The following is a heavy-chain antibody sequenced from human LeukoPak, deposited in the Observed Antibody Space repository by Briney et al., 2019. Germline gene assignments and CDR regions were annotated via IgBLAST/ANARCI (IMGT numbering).Heavy chain of an antibody. J-gene: IGHJ4*02. CDR3: ARDSPIYDILTGTKSDY. V-gene: IGHV1-2*02. CDR2: INPNSGGT. D-gene: IGHD3-9*01. Sequence: ASVNVSCKASGYTFTGYYMHWVRQAPGQGLEWMGWINPNSGGTNYAQKFQGRVTMTRDTSISTAYMELSRLRSDDTAVYYCARDSPIYDILTGTKSDYWGQGTLVTVSS. CDR1: GYTFTGYY.